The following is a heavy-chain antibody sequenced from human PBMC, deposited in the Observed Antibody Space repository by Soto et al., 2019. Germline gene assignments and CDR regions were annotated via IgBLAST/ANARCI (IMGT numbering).Heavy chain of an antibody. CDR2: ISSSGSYI. Sequence: PGGSLRLSCAASGFTFSSYSMNWVRQAPGKGLEWVSSISSSGSYIYYADSVKGRFTISRDNAKNSLYLQMSSLRAEDTAVYYCARRVRYSYGYGVFDYWGQGTLVTVSS. CDR1: GFTFSSYS. D-gene: IGHD5-18*01. J-gene: IGHJ4*02. CDR3: ARRVRYSYGYGVFDY. V-gene: IGHV3-21*01.